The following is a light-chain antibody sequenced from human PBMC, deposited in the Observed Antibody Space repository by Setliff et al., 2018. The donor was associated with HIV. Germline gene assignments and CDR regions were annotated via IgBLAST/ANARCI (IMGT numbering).Light chain of an antibody. V-gene: IGLV2-14*03. CDR3: SSYTSSSTLYV. CDR2: DVS. Sequence: QSALAQPASVSGSPGQSITISCTGSHSDIGGYNYVSWYQQHPGKAPKLLIYDVSDRPSGVSNHFSGSKSGNTASLTISGLQDEDEADYYCSSYTSSSTLYVFGTGTKVTVL. CDR1: HSDIGGYNY. J-gene: IGLJ1*01.